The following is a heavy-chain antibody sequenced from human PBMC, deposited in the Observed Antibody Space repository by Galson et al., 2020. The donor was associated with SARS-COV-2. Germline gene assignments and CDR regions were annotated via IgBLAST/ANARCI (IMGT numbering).Heavy chain of an antibody. J-gene: IGHJ3*02. CDR3: SRARSGSYREAFDI. Sequence: SLKLYCAASGFPFSSYDMHWARPAPGKGLPWVAVISYDGSTKYYADSVKGRFTISRDNSKNTLFLQMNSLRTEDTAVYYCSRARSGSYREAFDIWGQGTLVTVSS. D-gene: IGHD1-26*01. CDR1: GFPFSSYD. V-gene: IGHV3-30*04. CDR2: ISYDGSTK.